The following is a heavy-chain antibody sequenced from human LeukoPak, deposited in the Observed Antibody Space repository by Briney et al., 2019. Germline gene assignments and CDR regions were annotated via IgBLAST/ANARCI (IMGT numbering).Heavy chain of an antibody. D-gene: IGHD2-15*01. CDR2: ISGGGDNT. CDR1: GFTFSSYG. CDR3: AKQYCSGGSCHYYYYYMDV. Sequence: GGTLRLSCAASGFTFSSYGMNWVRQAPGQGLEWVSSISGGGDNTYYADSVKGRYTISRDNSKNTLYLQMNSLRAEDTAVYYCAKQYCSGGSCHYYYYYMDVWGKGTTVTISS. J-gene: IGHJ6*03. V-gene: IGHV3-23*01.